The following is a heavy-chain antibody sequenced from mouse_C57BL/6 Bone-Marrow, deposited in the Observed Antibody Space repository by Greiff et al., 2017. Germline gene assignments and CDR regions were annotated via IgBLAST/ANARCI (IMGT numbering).Heavy chain of an antibody. CDR2: ISSGSSTI. CDR1: GFTFSDYG. J-gene: IGHJ2*01. Sequence: EVKLVESGGGLVKPGGSLKLSCAASGFTFSDYGMHWVRQAPEKGLEWVAYISSGSSTIYYADTVKGRFTFSRDNAKNTLFLQMTSLRSEDTAMYYCARETVCSSYFDYWGQGTTLTVSS. CDR3: ARETVCSSYFDY. V-gene: IGHV5-17*01. D-gene: IGHD1-1*01.